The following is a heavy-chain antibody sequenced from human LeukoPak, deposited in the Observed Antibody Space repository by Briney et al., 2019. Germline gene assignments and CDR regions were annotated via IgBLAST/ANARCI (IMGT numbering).Heavy chain of an antibody. D-gene: IGHD3-10*01. CDR1: GFTVSSNY. Sequence: PGGSLRLSCAASGFTVSSNYMSWVRQAPGKGLEWVSVIYSGGSTYYADSVKGRFTISRDNSKNTLYLQMNSLRAEDTAVYYCARDSSFGPKGYMDVWGKGTTVTVSS. CDR2: IYSGGST. V-gene: IGHV3-53*01. J-gene: IGHJ6*03. CDR3: ARDSSFGPKGYMDV.